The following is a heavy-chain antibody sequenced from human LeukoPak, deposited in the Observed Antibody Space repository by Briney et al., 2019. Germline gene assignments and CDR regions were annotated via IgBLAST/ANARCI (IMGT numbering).Heavy chain of an antibody. V-gene: IGHV1-69*13. J-gene: IGHJ4*02. D-gene: IGHD1-26*01. CDR3: ASSIGGSYYGAFDY. CDR1: GGTFSSYA. Sequence: SVKVSCKASGGTFSSYAISWVRQAPGQGLEWMGGIIPIFGTANYAQKFQGRVTITADESTSTAYMELSSLRSDDTAVYYCASSIGGSYYGAFDYWGQGTLVTVSS. CDR2: IIPIFGTA.